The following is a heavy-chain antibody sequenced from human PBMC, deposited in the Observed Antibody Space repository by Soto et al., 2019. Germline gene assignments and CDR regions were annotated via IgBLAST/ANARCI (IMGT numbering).Heavy chain of an antibody. J-gene: IGHJ5*02. CDR3: ARYSSSPSGWFDP. V-gene: IGHV4-59*12. CDR1: GGSISSYY. D-gene: IGHD6-13*01. Sequence: SETLSLTCTVSGGSISSYYWSWIRQPPGKGLEWIGYIYYSGSTNYNPSLKSRVTISVDTPKNQFSLKLSSVTAADTAVYYCARYSSSPSGWFDPWGQGTLVTVSS. CDR2: IYYSGST.